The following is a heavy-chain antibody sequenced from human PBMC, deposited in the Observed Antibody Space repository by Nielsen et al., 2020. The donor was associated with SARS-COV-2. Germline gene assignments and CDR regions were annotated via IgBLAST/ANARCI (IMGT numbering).Heavy chain of an antibody. Sequence: SETLSLTCTVSGGSISSYYWSWIRQPPGKGLEWIGYIYYSGSTNYNPSLKSRVTISVDTSKNQFSLKLSSVTAADTAVYYCARGDYYGSGSYLDRRGAFDIWGQGTMVTVSS. V-gene: IGHV4-59*08. CDR2: IYYSGST. J-gene: IGHJ3*02. D-gene: IGHD3-10*01. CDR3: ARGDYYGSGSYLDRRGAFDI. CDR1: GGSISSYY.